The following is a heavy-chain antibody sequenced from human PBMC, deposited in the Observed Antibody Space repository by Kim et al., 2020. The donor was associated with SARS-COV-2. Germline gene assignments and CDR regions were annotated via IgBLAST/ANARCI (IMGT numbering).Heavy chain of an antibody. D-gene: IGHD6-13*01. CDR2: ISQSGLT. CDR1: GGSFNDYY. Sequence: SETLSLTCGVHGGSFNDYYWTWIRQFPGKGLEWIGEISQSGLTNYNPSLENRVIMSVDTAKKQLSLNLTSVSAADTAVYYFGRERYSSGWYGMIDLWGRGTLVTVSS. J-gene: IGHJ2*01. CDR3: GRERYSSGWYGMIDL. V-gene: IGHV4-34*01.